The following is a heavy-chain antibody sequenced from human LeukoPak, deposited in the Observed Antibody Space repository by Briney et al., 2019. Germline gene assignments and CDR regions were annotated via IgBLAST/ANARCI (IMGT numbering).Heavy chain of an antibody. Sequence: SETLSLTCTVSGGSISSYYWSWIRQPPGKGLEWIGRIYANGSTNYNPSLKSRVTISVDTSKNQFSLKLSSVTAADTAVYYCARGVLSIPQNWFDPWGQGTLVTVSS. CDR2: IYANGST. CDR1: GGSISSYY. D-gene: IGHD2-21*01. J-gene: IGHJ5*02. CDR3: ARGVLSIPQNWFDP. V-gene: IGHV4-4*08.